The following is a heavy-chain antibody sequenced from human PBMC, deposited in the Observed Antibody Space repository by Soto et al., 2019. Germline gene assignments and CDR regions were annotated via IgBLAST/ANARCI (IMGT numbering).Heavy chain of an antibody. Sequence: QITLKESGSTLVKPTQTLTLTCIFSGFSFSADGVGVGWIRQPPGKALEWLALIYWDDDTRYSPSPKSRLTITKDTSKNQVVLTMTNMDPVDTATYYCAHAYGGTSWPNDAFDVWGQGTVVTVSS. V-gene: IGHV2-5*02. CDR2: IYWDDDT. CDR1: GFSFSADGVG. D-gene: IGHD2-2*01. J-gene: IGHJ3*01. CDR3: AHAYGGTSWPNDAFDV.